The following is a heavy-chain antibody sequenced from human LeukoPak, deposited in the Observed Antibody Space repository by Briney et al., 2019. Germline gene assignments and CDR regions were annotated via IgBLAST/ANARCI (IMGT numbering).Heavy chain of an antibody. J-gene: IGHJ4*02. Sequence: SETLSLTCAVYGGSFSGYYWSWIRQPPGKGLEWIGYIYYSGSSNYNPSLKSRVTITVDTSKNQFSLKLSSVTAADTAVYYCARAHYDYVWGTYRSYYFDYWGQGTLVTVSS. CDR3: ARAHYDYVWGTYRSYYFDY. CDR1: GGSFSGYY. V-gene: IGHV4-59*01. CDR2: IYYSGSS. D-gene: IGHD3-16*02.